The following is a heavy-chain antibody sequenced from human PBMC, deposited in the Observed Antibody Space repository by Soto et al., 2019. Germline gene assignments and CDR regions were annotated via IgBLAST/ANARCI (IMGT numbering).Heavy chain of an antibody. CDR3: ASEIAVAGTPHFDY. D-gene: IGHD6-19*01. J-gene: IGHJ4*02. V-gene: IGHV4-59*01. CDR2: IYYSGST. Sequence: SDTLSLTCTVSGGSISSYYWSWIRQPPGKGLEWIGYIYYSGSTNYNPSLKSRVTISVDTSKNQFSLKLSSVTAADTAVYYCASEIAVAGTPHFDYWGQGTLVTVSS. CDR1: GGSISSYY.